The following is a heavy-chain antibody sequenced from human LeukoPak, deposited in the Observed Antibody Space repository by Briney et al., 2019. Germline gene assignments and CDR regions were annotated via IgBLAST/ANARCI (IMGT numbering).Heavy chain of an antibody. D-gene: IGHD3-9*01. CDR3: ATNPPPLRYFDWLRDY. J-gene: IGHJ4*02. CDR2: ISGSGGST. Sequence: LAGGSLRLSCAASGFTFSSYAMSWVRQAPGKGLEWVSAISGSGGSTYYADSVKGRFTISRDNSKNTLYLQMNSLRAEDTAVYYCATNPPPLRYFDWLRDYWGQGTLVTVSS. V-gene: IGHV3-23*01. CDR1: GFTFSSYA.